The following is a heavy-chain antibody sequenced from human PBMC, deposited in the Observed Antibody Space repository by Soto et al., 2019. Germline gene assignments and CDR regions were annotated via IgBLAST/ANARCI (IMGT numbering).Heavy chain of an antibody. CDR1: GGTFSSYA. D-gene: IGHD3-10*01. J-gene: IGHJ4*02. CDR3: ARGDLLLWPRTSYYFDY. Sequence: QVQLVQSGAEVKKPGSSVKVSCKASGGTFSSYAISWVRQAPGQGLEWMGGIIPIFGTANYAQKFQGRVTITADESTSTAYMEQSSLRSEDTAVYYCARGDLLLWPRTSYYFDYWGQGTLVTVSS. CDR2: IIPIFGTA. V-gene: IGHV1-69*12.